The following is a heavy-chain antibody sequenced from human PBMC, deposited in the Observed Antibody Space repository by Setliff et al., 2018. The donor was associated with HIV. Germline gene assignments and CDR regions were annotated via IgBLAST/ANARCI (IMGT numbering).Heavy chain of an antibody. D-gene: IGHD3-22*01. CDR1: GDTFSSYG. V-gene: IGHV1-69*10. Sequence: SVKVSCKASGDTFSSYGISWVRQAPGQGLEWMGGIIPVFGVANYAQNFQDTVTITADKSTNTAYMELSSLRSDDTAVYYCARAHLLETVMIVLGGFDPWGQGTLVTVSS. J-gene: IGHJ5*02. CDR2: IIPVFGVA. CDR3: ARAHLLETVMIVLGGFDP.